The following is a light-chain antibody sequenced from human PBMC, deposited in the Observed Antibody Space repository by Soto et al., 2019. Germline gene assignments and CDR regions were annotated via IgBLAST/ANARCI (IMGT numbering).Light chain of an antibody. V-gene: IGLV2-14*01. J-gene: IGLJ2*01. CDR3: SSYXXXXXVX. CDR1: SSDVGGFNY. CDR2: EVT. Sequence: QSALTQPASVSGSPGQSITISCTGTSSDVGGFNYVSWYQQXXXXAPKLMIYEVTYRPSGXSDRFSGSKSGNTASLTISGXXAEDEANYYCSSYXXXXXVXXGXGTKLTVL.